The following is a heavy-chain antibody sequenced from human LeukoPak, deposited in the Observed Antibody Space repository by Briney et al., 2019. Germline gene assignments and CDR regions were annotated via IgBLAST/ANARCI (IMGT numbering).Heavy chain of an antibody. CDR2: ISAYNGNT. D-gene: IGHD2-15*01. V-gene: IGHV1-18*01. Sequence: ASVKVSCKASGYTFTSYGISWVRQAPGQGLEWMGWISAYNGNTNYAQKLQGRVTMTTDTSTSTAYMELRSLRSDDTAVYYCAVVVAANDAFDIWGQGTMVTVSS. CDR1: GYTFTSYG. CDR3: AVVVAANDAFDI. J-gene: IGHJ3*02.